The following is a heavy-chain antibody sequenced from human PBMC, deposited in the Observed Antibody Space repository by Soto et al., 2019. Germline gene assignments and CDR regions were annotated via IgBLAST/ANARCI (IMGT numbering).Heavy chain of an antibody. Sequence: QVQLQESGPGLVKPSQTLSLTCTVSGGSISSGDYYWSWIRQPPGKGLEWIGYIYDSGSTCYNASPKSRVTISLDTSKNPFSLSLTSVSAADTAVYYCARGGNYYGLRVWGQGTTVNVS. V-gene: IGHV4-30-4*01. J-gene: IGHJ6*02. D-gene: IGHD3-10*01. CDR2: IYDSGST. CDR3: ARGGNYYGLRV. CDR1: GGSISSGDYY.